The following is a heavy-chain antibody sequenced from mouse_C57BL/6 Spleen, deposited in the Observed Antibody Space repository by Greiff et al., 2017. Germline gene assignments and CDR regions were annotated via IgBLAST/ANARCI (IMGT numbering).Heavy chain of an antibody. CDR2: IYPRSGNT. CDR1: GYTFTSYG. V-gene: IGHV1-81*01. Sequence: QVQLQQSGAELARPGASVKLSCKASGYTFTSYGISWVKQRTGQGLEWIGEIYPRSGNTSYNEKFKGKATLTADKSSSTAYIELRSLTSVDSAVYFCANCDGGWYFDVWGTGTTVTVSS. J-gene: IGHJ1*03. CDR3: ANCDGGWYFDV.